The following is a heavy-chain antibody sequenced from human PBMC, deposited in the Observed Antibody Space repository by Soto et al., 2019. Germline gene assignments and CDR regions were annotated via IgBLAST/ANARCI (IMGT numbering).Heavy chain of an antibody. CDR2: IYWDDDK. CDR3: AHCQCEDILTGYYYYYYGMDV. CDR1: GFSLSTSGVG. V-gene: IGHV2-5*02. Sequence: SGPTLVNPTQTLTLTCTFSGFSLSTSGVGVGWIRQPPGKALEWLALIYWDDDKRYSPSLKSRLTITKDTSKNQVVLTMTNMDPVDTATYYCAHCQCEDILTGYYYYYYGMDVWGQGTTVTVSS. J-gene: IGHJ6*02. D-gene: IGHD3-9*01.